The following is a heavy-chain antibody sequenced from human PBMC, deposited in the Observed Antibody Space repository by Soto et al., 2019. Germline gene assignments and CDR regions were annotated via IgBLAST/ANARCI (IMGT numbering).Heavy chain of an antibody. D-gene: IGHD4-4*01. J-gene: IGHJ5*02. CDR2: IYYSGST. Sequence: TLSLTCTVSGGSISSGDYYWSWLRQPPGKGLEWIGYIYYSGSTYYNPSLKSRVTILVDTSKNQFSLKLSSVTAADTAVYYCARDSHDNSNYLSNWFDPWGQGTLVTVSS. V-gene: IGHV4-30-4*01. CDR3: ARDSHDNSNYLSNWFDP. CDR1: GGSISSGDYY.